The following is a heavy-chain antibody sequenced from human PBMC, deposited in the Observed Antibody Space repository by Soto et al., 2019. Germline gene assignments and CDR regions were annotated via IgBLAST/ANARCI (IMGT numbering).Heavy chain of an antibody. CDR3: ARQTSDYYGSGSYTLNWFDP. CDR2: IYYSGST. CDR1: GGSISSSSYY. J-gene: IGHJ5*02. D-gene: IGHD3-10*01. Sequence: SETLSLTCTVSGGSISSSSYYWGWIRQPPGKGLEWIGSIYYSGSTYYNPSLKSRVTISVDTSKNQFSLKLSSVTAADTAVYYCARQTSDYYGSGSYTLNWFDPWGQGTLVTVSS. V-gene: IGHV4-39*01.